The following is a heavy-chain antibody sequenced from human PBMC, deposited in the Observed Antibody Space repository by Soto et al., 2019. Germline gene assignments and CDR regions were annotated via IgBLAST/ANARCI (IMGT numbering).Heavy chain of an antibody. D-gene: IGHD3-22*01. J-gene: IGHJ4*02. Sequence: ASVKVSCKTSGGTFSSYAISWVRQAPGQGLEWMGGIIPMFGTANYAQKFQGRVTITADESTSTAYMELSSLRSEDTAVYYCARSRANYYDSRGYYYSTFDYWGQGTLVTVSS. CDR1: GGTFSSYA. CDR2: IIPMFGTA. CDR3: ARSRANYYDSRGYYYSTFDY. V-gene: IGHV1-69*13.